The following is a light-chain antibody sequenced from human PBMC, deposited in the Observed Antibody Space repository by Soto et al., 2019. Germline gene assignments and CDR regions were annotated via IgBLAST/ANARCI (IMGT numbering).Light chain of an antibody. CDR2: AAS. Sequence: DLQMTQSPSSLSASVGDRVTITCRASQSISSYLNWYQQKPGEAPKLLIYAASSLQSGVPSRFSGSGSGTDFTLTISSLQPEDFATYYCQQSYSTPRATFGQGTKVEIK. CDR1: QSISSY. J-gene: IGKJ1*01. CDR3: QQSYSTPRAT. V-gene: IGKV1-39*01.